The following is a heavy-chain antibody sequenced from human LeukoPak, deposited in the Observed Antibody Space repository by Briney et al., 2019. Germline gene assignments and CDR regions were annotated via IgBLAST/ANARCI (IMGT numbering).Heavy chain of an antibody. CDR1: GFTFDDYA. D-gene: IGHD6-19*01. J-gene: IGHJ6*03. V-gene: IGHV3-43*02. Sequence: PGGSLRLSCAASGFTFDDYAMHWVRQAPGKGLEWVSLISGDGGSTYYADSVKGRFTISRDNSKNSLYLQMNSLRTEDTALYYCAKDNAEQWLVRSHYYYYMDVWGKGTTVTVSS. CDR2: ISGDGGST. CDR3: AKDNAEQWLVRSHYYYYMDV.